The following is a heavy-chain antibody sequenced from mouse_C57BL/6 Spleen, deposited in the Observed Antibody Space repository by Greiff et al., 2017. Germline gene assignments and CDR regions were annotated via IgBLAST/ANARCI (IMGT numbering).Heavy chain of an antibody. CDR1: GYTFTSYW. CDR3: ARWAYGSSYGYVDV. V-gene: IGHV1-69*01. Sequence: QVQLQQPGAELVMPGASVKLSCKASGYTFTSYWMHWVKQRPGQGLEWIGEIDPSDSYTNYNQKFKGKSTLTVDKSSSTAYMQLSSLTSEDSAVYYCARWAYGSSYGYVDVWGTGTTVTVSS. D-gene: IGHD1-1*01. J-gene: IGHJ1*03. CDR2: IDPSDSYT.